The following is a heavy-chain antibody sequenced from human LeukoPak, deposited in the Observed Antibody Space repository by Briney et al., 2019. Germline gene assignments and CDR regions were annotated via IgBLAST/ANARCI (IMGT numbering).Heavy chain of an antibody. CDR1: GGSISSSY. J-gene: IGHJ4*02. V-gene: IGHV4-59*01. Sequence: SETLSLTCTVAGGSISSSYWSWIRQPPGKGLEWIGYIYYMGSTNYNPSLKSRVTISLDTSKKHFSLKLSSVTAADTAIYYCARAGVGATEYYFDSWGQGTLVTVSS. CDR2: IYYMGST. CDR3: ARAGVGATEYYFDS. D-gene: IGHD1-26*01.